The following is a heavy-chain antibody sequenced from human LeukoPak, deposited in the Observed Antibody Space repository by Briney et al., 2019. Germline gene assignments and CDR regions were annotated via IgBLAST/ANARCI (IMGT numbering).Heavy chain of an antibody. CDR3: ARDVDTSSHSSQLDP. J-gene: IGHJ5*02. CDR1: GFTFSSYG. CDR2: IWYDGSNK. Sequence: GGSLRLSCAASGFTFSSYGMHWVRQAPGKGLEWVAVIWYDGSNKYYADSVKGRFTISRDNSKNTVYLQMNSLRDEDTAVYYCARDVDTSSHSSQLDPWGQGTLVTVSS. D-gene: IGHD5-18*01. V-gene: IGHV3-33*01.